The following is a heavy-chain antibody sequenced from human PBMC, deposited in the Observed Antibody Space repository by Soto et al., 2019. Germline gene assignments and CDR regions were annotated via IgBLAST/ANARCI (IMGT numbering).Heavy chain of an antibody. CDR1: GDSVSNTNAA. V-gene: IGHV6-1*01. D-gene: IGHD6-19*01. J-gene: IGHJ3*01. Sequence: SQTLSLTCAISGDSVSNTNAAWGWIRQSPSRGLEWLGRTYCRSKWRIDYALSVRSRININPDTSKNQLSLQLISVTPEDTAVYYCARGNSGLRAFDVWGQGTMVTVSS. CDR3: ARGNSGLRAFDV. CDR2: TYCRSKWRI.